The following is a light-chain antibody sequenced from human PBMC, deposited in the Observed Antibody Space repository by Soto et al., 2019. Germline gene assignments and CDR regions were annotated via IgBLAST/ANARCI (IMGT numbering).Light chain of an antibody. CDR3: QLYGTAPPRYI. J-gene: IGKJ2*01. CDR1: QSVRSTS. Sequence: EIVLTQSPDTLSLSPGERATLSCRASQSVRSTSLAWYQQKPGQAPSLLIYATSSRATGIPDRFSGSGSGTDFTLTISRLEPEDFAVYYCQLYGTAPPRYIFGQGTTLEI. CDR2: ATS. V-gene: IGKV3-20*01.